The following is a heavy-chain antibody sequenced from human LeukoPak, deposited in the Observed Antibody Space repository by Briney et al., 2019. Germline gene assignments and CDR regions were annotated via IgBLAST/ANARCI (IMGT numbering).Heavy chain of an antibody. D-gene: IGHD3-3*01. J-gene: IGHJ6*02. Sequence: PGGSLRLSCAASGFTFSSFAMSWVRQAPGKGLEWVSAISGSGGSTYYADSVKGRFTISRDNSKNTVYLQMNSLSAEDTAVYYCAKDLGYYDFWSGYYYGMDVWGQGTTVTVSS. CDR3: AKDLGYYDFWSGYYYGMDV. V-gene: IGHV3-23*01. CDR2: ISGSGGST. CDR1: GFTFSSFA.